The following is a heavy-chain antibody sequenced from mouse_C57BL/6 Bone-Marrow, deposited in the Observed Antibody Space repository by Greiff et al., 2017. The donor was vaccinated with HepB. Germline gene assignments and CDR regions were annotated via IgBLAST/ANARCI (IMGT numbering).Heavy chain of an antibody. CDR3: ARRGNDYPFAY. CDR1: GYSITSGYY. D-gene: IGHD2-4*01. Sequence: EESGPGLVKPSQSLSLTCSVTGYSITSGYYWNWIRQFPGNKLEWMGYISYDGSNNYNPSLKNRISITRDTSKNQFFLKLNSVTTEDTATYYCARRGNDYPFAYWGQGTLVTVSA. V-gene: IGHV3-6*01. CDR2: ISYDGSN. J-gene: IGHJ3*01.